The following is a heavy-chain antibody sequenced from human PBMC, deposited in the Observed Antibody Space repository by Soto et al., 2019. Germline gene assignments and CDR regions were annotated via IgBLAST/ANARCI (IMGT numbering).Heavy chain of an antibody. CDR2: ISYDGSNK. CDR3: AKAVYGDYWFDY. V-gene: IGHV3-30*18. Sequence: QVQLVESGGGVVQPGRSLRLSCAASGFTFSSYGMHWVRQAPGKGLEWVAVISYDGSNKYYADSVKGRFTISRDNSKNTRYLQMNSLRAEDTAVYYCAKAVYGDYWFDYWGQGTLVTVSS. D-gene: IGHD4-17*01. CDR1: GFTFSSYG. J-gene: IGHJ4*02.